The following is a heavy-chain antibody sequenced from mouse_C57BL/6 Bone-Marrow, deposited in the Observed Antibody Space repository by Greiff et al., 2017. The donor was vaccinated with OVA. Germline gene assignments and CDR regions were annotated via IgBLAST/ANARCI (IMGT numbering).Heavy chain of an antibody. CDR2: IDPSDSET. D-gene: IGHD4-1*01. V-gene: IGHV1-52*01. CDR3: ARGRLGPWFAY. J-gene: IGHJ3*01. CDR1: GYTFTSYW. Sequence: VQLKQPGAELVRPGSSVKLSCKASGYTFTSYWMHWVKQRPIQGLEWIGNIDPSDSETHYNQKFKDKATLTVDKSSSTAYMQLSSLTSEDSAVYYCARGRLGPWFAYWGQGTLVTVSA.